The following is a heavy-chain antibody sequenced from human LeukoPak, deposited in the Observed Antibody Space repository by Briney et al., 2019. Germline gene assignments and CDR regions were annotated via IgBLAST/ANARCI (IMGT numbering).Heavy chain of an antibody. J-gene: IGHJ3*02. CDR3: ARAPRYCSGGSCEVDAFDI. Sequence: GGSLRLSCAASGFTFSSYSMNWVRQAPGKGLEWVSSISSSSSYIYYADSVKGRFTISGDNAKNSLYLQMNSLRAEDTAVYYCARAPRYCSGGSCEVDAFDIWGQGTMVTVSS. D-gene: IGHD2-15*01. V-gene: IGHV3-21*01. CDR2: ISSSSSYI. CDR1: GFTFSSYS.